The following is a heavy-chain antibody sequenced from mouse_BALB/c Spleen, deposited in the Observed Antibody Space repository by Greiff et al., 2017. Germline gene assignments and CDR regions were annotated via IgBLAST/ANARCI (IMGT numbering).Heavy chain of an antibody. D-gene: IGHD1-2*01. V-gene: IGHV5-17*02. Sequence: EVKLVESGGGLVQPGGSRKLSCAASGFTFSSFGMHWVRQAPEKGLEWVAYISSGSSTIYYADTVKGRFTISRDNPKNTLFLQMTSLRSEDTAMYYCARSVTTAPYYFDYWGQGTTLTVSS. CDR2: ISSGSSTI. CDR3: ARSVTTAPYYFDY. J-gene: IGHJ2*01. CDR1: GFTFSSFG.